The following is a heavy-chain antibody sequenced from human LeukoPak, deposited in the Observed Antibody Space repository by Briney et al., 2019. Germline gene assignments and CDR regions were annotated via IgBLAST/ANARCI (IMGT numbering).Heavy chain of an antibody. V-gene: IGHV3-7*01. CDR2: IKQDGSEK. J-gene: IGHJ3*02. D-gene: IGHD6-19*01. CDR3: ARAVGKYSSTGGDAFDI. Sequence: GGSLRLSCAASGFTFSSYWMSWVRQAPGKGLEWVANIKQDGSEKYYVDSVKGRFTISRDNAKNSLYLQMNSLRAEDTAVYYCARAVGKYSSTGGDAFDIWGQGTMVTVSS. CDR1: GFTFSSYW.